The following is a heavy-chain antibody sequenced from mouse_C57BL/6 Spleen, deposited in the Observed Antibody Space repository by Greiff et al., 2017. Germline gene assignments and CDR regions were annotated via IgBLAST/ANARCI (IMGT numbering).Heavy chain of an antibody. V-gene: IGHV5-17*01. D-gene: IGHD2-4*01. CDR2: ISSGSSTI. J-gene: IGHJ4*01. CDR3: ARNDYRYYYAMDY. CDR1: GFTFSDYG. Sequence: EVQLVESGGGLVKPGGSLKLSCAASGFTFSDYGMHWVRQAPEKGLEWVAYISSGSSTIYYADTVKGRFTISRDNAKNTLFLQMTSLRSEDTDMKYWARNDYRYYYAMDYWGQGASVTVSS.